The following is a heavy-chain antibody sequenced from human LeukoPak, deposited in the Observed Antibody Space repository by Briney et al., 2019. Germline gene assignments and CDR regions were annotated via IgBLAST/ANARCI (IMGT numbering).Heavy chain of an antibody. CDR3: AKDISTTVTRGYFDY. Sequence: GGSLRLSCAASGFTFDDYAMHWVRQAPGKGLEWVSGISWNSGSIGYADSVKGRFTISRDNAKNSLYLQMNSLRAEDTALYYCAKDISTTVTRGYFDYWGQGTLVTVSS. J-gene: IGHJ4*02. D-gene: IGHD4-17*01. CDR2: ISWNSGSI. CDR1: GFTFDDYA. V-gene: IGHV3-9*01.